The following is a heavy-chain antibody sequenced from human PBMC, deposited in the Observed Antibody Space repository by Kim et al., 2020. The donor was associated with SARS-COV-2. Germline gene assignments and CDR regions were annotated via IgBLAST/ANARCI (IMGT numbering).Heavy chain of an antibody. CDR2: INHSGST. J-gene: IGHJ4*02. CDR1: GGSFSGYY. Sequence: SETLSLTCAVYGGSFSGYYWSWIRQPPGKGLEWIGEINHSGSTNYNPSLKSRVTISVDTSKNQFSLKLSSVTAVDTAVYYCARIAYSSGWYVVGSFDYWGQGTLVTVSS. CDR3: ARIAYSSGWYVVGSFDY. D-gene: IGHD6-19*01. V-gene: IGHV4-34*01.